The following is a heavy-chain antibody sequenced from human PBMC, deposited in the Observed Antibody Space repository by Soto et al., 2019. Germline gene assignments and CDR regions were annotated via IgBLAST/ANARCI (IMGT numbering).Heavy chain of an antibody. CDR1: GYTFTNYY. V-gene: IGHV1-46*01. CDR3: ARDLDVTTVTTSFDS. D-gene: IGHD4-17*01. J-gene: IGHJ5*01. Sequence: ASVKVSCKASGYTFTNYYIYWVRQAPGQGLEWMGIINPSGGTTGYTPKFQGRLTMTRETSTNTVYMELSSLRSEDTAVYYCARDLDVTTVTTSFDSWGQGTLVTVSS. CDR2: INPSGGTT.